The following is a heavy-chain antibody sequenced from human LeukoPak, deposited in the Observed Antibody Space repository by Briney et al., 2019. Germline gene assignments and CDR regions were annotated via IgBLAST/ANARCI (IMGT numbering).Heavy chain of an antibody. CDR2: IDHDGSQK. J-gene: IGHJ4*02. CDR1: GFTVSSNY. D-gene: IGHD3-16*01. Sequence: GGSLRLSCAASGFTVSSNYMSWVRQAPGKGLEWVTFIDHDGSQKFYADSVKGRFTISRDNSKNALYLHINSLRPEDTAVYYCAKDGGGGTYSFDYWGQGSLVTVSS. CDR3: AKDGGGGTYSFDY. V-gene: IGHV3-30*02.